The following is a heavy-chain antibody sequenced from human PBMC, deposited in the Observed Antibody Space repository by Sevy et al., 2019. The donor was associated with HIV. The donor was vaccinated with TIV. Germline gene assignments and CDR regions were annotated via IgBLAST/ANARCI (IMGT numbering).Heavy chain of an antibody. Sequence: GGSLRLSCAASGFTFSSYEMNWVRQAPGKGLEWVSYISSSGSTIYYADSVKGRFTISRDNAKNSLYLQMNSLRAEDTAVYYCATDKLIVDTAMVAPPNYGIDVWGQGTTVTVSS. J-gene: IGHJ6*02. CDR1: GFTFSSYE. CDR2: ISSSGSTI. D-gene: IGHD5-18*01. V-gene: IGHV3-48*03. CDR3: ATDKLIVDTAMVAPPNYGIDV.